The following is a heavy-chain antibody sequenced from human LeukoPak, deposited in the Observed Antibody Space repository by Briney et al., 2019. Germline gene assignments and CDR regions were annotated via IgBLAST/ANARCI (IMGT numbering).Heavy chain of an antibody. V-gene: IGHV5-51*01. J-gene: IGHJ5*02. CDR3: ARAASYSSLRYNWFDP. CDR1: GYSFNTYW. CDR2: IYPDDSDT. D-gene: IGHD1-26*01. Sequence: GESLKISRKGSGYSFNTYWIAWARQMPGKGLEWMGIIYPDDSDTRYSPSFQGQVTISADKSISTAYLQWSSLKASDTAMYYCARAASYSSLRYNWFDPWGQGTLVTVSS.